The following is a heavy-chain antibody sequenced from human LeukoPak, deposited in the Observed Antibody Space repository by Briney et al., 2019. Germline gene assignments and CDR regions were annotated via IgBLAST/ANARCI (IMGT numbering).Heavy chain of an antibody. CDR2: IYYSGST. J-gene: IGHJ4*02. Sequence: SETLSLTGTVSGGSNSSSSYYWGWIRQPPGKGLEWIGSIYYSGSTYYNPSLKSRVTISVDTSKNQFSLKLSSVTAADTAVYYCVTGGSYFDYWGQGTLVTVSS. D-gene: IGHD5-12*01. V-gene: IGHV4-39*07. CDR1: GGSNSSSSYY. CDR3: VTGGSYFDY.